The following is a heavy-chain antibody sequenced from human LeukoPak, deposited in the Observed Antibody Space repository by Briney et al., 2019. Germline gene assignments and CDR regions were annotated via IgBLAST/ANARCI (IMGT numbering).Heavy chain of an antibody. CDR2: IWYDGSDK. Sequence: HAGGSLRLSCAASGFTLSNYGMHWVRQAPGKGLEWVAVIWYDGSDKYYADSVKGRFTISRDNSKNTLYVQMNSLKTEDTAVYYCTRLRAAGTESYFYYGMDVWGQGTTVTVSS. CDR1: GFTLSNYG. J-gene: IGHJ6*02. CDR3: TRLRAAGTESYFYYGMDV. V-gene: IGHV3-33*01. D-gene: IGHD6-13*01.